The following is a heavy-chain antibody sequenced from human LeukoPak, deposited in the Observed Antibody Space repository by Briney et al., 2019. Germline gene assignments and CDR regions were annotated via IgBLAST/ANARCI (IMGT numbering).Heavy chain of an antibody. CDR2: ISSSSSYI. Sequence: GGPLRFSGAASGFTFSSYSMNWVRKAPGKGLKWVSSISSSSSYIYYADSVKGRFTISRDNAKNSLYLQMNSLRAEDTAVYYCARAYSSGWYDDYYYGMD. D-gene: IGHD6-19*01. V-gene: IGHV3-21*01. CDR1: GFTFSSYS. CDR3: ARAYSSGWYDDYYYGMD. J-gene: IGHJ6*01.